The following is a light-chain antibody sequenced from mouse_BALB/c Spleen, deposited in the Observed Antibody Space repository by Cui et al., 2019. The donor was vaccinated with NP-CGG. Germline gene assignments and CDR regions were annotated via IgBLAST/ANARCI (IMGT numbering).Light chain of an antibody. CDR2: GTN. Sequence: QAVVTQESALTTSPGETVTLTCRSSTGAVTTSNYANWVQEKPDHFFTGLIGGTNNRAPGVPARFSGSLIGDKAALTITGAQTEDEAIYFCALWYSNHWGFGGGTKLTVL. CDR3: ALWYSNHWG. CDR1: TGAVTTSNY. J-gene: IGLJ1*01. V-gene: IGLV1*01.